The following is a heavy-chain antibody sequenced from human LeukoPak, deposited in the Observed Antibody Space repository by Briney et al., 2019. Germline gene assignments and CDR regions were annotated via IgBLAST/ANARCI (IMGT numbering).Heavy chain of an antibody. CDR1: GFTVSSNY. V-gene: IGHV3-66*01. Sequence: GGSLRLSCAASGFTVSSNYMSWVRQAPGKGLEWVSVIYSGGSTYYADSVKGRFTISRDNSKNTLYLQMNSLRAEDTAVYYCARVTGPQYDFWSGYPKIYYFDYWGQGTLVTVSS. D-gene: IGHD3-3*01. CDR3: ARVTGPQYDFWSGYPKIYYFDY. CDR2: IYSGGST. J-gene: IGHJ4*02.